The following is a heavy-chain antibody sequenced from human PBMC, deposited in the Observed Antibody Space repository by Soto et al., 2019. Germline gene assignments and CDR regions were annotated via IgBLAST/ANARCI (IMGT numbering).Heavy chain of an antibody. CDR3: GAGSYFHN. CDR1: GLPFSDYS. CDR2: ISSSSSYI. V-gene: IGHV3-21*01. J-gene: IGHJ4*02. D-gene: IGHD1-26*01. Sequence: EVQLVESGGGLVKPGGSLRLSCAASGLPFSDYSMSWVRQAPGKGLEWVSSISSSSSYIYYADSVKGRFTISRDNAKNSLYLQMNSLRDEDTAVYYCGAGSYFHNWGQGTLVTVSS.